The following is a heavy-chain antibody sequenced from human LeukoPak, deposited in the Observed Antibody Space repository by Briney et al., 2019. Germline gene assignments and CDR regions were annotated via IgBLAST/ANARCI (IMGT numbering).Heavy chain of an antibody. D-gene: IGHD6-19*01. Sequence: GGSLRLSCAASGFTFSSYSMNWVRQAPGKGLEWVSSISSSSSYIYYADSVKGRFTISRDNAKNSLYLQMNSLRAEDTAVYYCARGGISSGWYDYYYYYMDVWGKGTTVTISS. CDR1: GFTFSSYS. J-gene: IGHJ6*03. V-gene: IGHV3-21*01. CDR3: ARGGISSGWYDYYYYYMDV. CDR2: ISSSSSYI.